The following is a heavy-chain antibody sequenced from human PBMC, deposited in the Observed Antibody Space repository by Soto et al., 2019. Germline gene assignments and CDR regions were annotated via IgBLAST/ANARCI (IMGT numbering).Heavy chain of an antibody. CDR2: ITGSGGST. V-gene: IGHV3-23*01. Sequence: GGSLRLSCAASGFTFGTYAMNWVRQAPGKGLEWVSGITGSGGSTYYADSVKGRFTISRDNSKNTLYLQMNSLRGDDTAVYYCAKDRSVDTRDWFDPWGQGTLVTVSS. J-gene: IGHJ5*02. CDR3: AKDRSVDTRDWFDP. CDR1: GFTFGTYA. D-gene: IGHD5-18*01.